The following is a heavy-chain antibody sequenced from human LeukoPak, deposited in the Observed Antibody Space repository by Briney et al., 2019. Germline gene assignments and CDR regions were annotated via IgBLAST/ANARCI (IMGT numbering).Heavy chain of an antibody. Sequence: SETLSLTCAVYGGSFSGYYWSWIRQPPGEGLEWIGEINHSGSTNYNPSLKSRVTISVDTSKNQFSLKLSSVTAADTAVYYCARDLTHLFDYWGQGTLVTVSS. V-gene: IGHV4-34*01. D-gene: IGHD3-9*01. CDR3: ARDLTHLFDY. CDR1: GGSFSGYY. J-gene: IGHJ4*02. CDR2: INHSGST.